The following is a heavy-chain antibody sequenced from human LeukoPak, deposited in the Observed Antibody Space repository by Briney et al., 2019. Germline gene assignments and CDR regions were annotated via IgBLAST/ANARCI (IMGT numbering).Heavy chain of an antibody. J-gene: IGHJ4*02. Sequence: ASVKVSCKASGYTFTSYGISWVRQAPGQGLEWMGWISAYNGNTNDAQKLQGRVTMTTDTSTSTAYMELRSLRSDDTAVYYCARHYDSSGYYYSFDYWGQGTLVTVSS. D-gene: IGHD3-22*01. CDR1: GYTFTSYG. V-gene: IGHV1-18*01. CDR2: ISAYNGNT. CDR3: ARHYDSSGYYYSFDY.